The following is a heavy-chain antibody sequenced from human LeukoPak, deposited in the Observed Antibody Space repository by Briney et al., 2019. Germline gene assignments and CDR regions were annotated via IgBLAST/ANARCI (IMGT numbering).Heavy chain of an antibody. CDR2: IGGSGTGT. CDR1: GFIFSSYY. V-gene: IGHV3-23*01. J-gene: IGHJ5*02. CDR3: AKGYSYGYSWFDP. Sequence: GGSLRLSCAASGFIFSSYYMSWVRQAPGKGLELVSAIGGSGTGTHYADSVKGRFTISRDNSKNTLYLQMNSLRAEDTAVYYCAKGYSYGYSWFDPWGQGTLVTVSS. D-gene: IGHD5-18*01.